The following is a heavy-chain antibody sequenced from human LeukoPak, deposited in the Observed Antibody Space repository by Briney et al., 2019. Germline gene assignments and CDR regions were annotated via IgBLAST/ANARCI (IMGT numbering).Heavy chain of an antibody. CDR3: ARAKTSSPRTEFDY. Sequence: RASVKVSCKASGYTFTSYYMHWVRQAPGQGLEWMGGIIPIFGTANYAQKFQGRVTITTDESTSTAYMELSSLRSEDTAVYYCARAKTSSPRTEFDYWGQGTLVTVSS. D-gene: IGHD1-14*01. CDR2: IIPIFGTA. V-gene: IGHV1-69*05. J-gene: IGHJ4*02. CDR1: GYTFTSYY.